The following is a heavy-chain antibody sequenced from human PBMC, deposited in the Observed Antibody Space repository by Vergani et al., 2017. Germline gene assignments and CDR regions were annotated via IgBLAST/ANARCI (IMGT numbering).Heavy chain of an antibody. J-gene: IGHJ4*02. CDR3: VSGGGDFWSY. CDR1: GFTFSNHR. D-gene: IGHD3-10*01. Sequence: QVQLVESGGGLVKPGGSLRLSCAASGFTFSNHRMNWVRQAPGKGLEWVSKIGNNGDDIKYGDSVRGRFTISRDNTKTSMYLQMNSLRVEDTAVYYCVSGGGDFWSYWGQGILVTVSS. CDR2: IGNNGDDI. V-gene: IGHV3-11*04.